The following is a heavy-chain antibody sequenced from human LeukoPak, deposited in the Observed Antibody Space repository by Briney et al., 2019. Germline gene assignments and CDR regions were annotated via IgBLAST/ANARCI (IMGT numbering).Heavy chain of an antibody. J-gene: IGHJ4*02. Sequence: SETLSLTCTVSGGSISSYYWSWIRQSAGKALEYLGRIYSSGGTNYNPSLKSRVSMSVDTSKNQFSLKLSSVTAADTAVYYCVRNGGSGTYHDGSFDYWGQGTLVTVSS. D-gene: IGHD1-26*01. CDR2: IYSSGGT. V-gene: IGHV4-4*07. CDR1: GGSISSYY. CDR3: VRNGGSGTYHDGSFDY.